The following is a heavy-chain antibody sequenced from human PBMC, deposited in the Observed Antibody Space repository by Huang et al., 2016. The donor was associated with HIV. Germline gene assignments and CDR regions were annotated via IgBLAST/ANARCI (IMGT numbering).Heavy chain of an antibody. J-gene: IGHJ4*02. CDR3: AKEGDTGAALGY. D-gene: IGHD2-8*02. CDR1: GFTVSTNY. V-gene: IGHV3-53*01. Sequence: EVQLVESGGGLIQPGGSLRLSCAASGFTVSTNYMPGVRQAPGKGLEWGSLFYSGGTTYYADSVKGRFTISRDDSENTLYLHMTSLRAGDTAVYYCAKEGDTGAALGYWGQGTLVTVS. CDR2: FYSGGTT.